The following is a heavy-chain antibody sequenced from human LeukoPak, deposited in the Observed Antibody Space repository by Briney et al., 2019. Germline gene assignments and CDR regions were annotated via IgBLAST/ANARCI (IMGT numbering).Heavy chain of an antibody. J-gene: IGHJ2*01. CDR1: GYTFINYW. Sequence: GESLKISCAASGYTFINYWIGWVRQMPGKGLEGIGNIVPDDSDATYSPSSQGQVTLSADKSISTAYLHWSSLKASDTAIYYCARRVDWYFDLWGRGTLVTVSS. V-gene: IGHV5-51*01. CDR2: IVPDDSDA. CDR3: ARRVDWYFDL.